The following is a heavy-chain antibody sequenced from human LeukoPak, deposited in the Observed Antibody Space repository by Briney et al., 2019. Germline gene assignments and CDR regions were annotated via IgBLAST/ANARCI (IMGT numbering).Heavy chain of an antibody. D-gene: IGHD1-26*01. CDR3: ARGATYAYYQGY. CDR2: IKYDASST. CDR1: GFTFSSYA. V-gene: IGHV3-74*01. J-gene: IGHJ4*02. Sequence: GGSLRLSCAASGFTFSSYAMHWVRQAPGKGLVWVSRIKYDASSTSYADSAKGRFTISRDNAKNTLYLQMNSLRAEDTAVYYCARGATYAYYQGYWGQGTLVTVSS.